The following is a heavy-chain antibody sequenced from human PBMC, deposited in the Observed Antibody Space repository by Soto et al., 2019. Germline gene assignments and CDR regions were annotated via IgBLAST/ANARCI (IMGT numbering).Heavy chain of an antibody. D-gene: IGHD3-9*01. CDR3: ASHKVDILNGSRDY. CDR2: IDPSDSYT. V-gene: IGHV5-10-1*01. Sequence: GESLKISFKGSGYSFTSYWISWVRQMPGKGLEWMGRIDPSDSYTNYSPSFQGHVTISAEKSISTAYLQWSSLKASDTAMYYCASHKVDILNGSRDYFGQGTLVTFSS. CDR1: GYSFTSYW. J-gene: IGHJ4*02.